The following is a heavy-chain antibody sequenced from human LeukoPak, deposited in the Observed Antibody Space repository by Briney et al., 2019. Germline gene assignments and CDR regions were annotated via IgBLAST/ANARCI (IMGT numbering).Heavy chain of an antibody. V-gene: IGHV4-59*08. J-gene: IGHJ4*02. CDR3: ASYGDYVDY. D-gene: IGHD4-17*01. CDR2: IYYSGST. Sequence: SETLSLTCTVSGGSISSYYWSWIRQPPGKGLEWIGYIYYSGSTNYNPSLKSRVTISVDTSKNQFSLKLSSVTAADTAVYYCASYGDYVDYWGQGTLVTVSS. CDR1: GGSISSYY.